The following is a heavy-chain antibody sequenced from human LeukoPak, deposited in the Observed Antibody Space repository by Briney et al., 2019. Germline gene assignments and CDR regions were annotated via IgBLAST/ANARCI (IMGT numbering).Heavy chain of an antibody. D-gene: IGHD6-13*01. J-gene: IGHJ4*02. CDR3: ARHRQGGIYSSSWYGFDY. Sequence: SETLSLTCAVYGGSFSGYYWSWIRQPPGKGLEWIGEINHSGSTNYNPSLKSRVTISVDTSKNQFSLKLSSVTAADTAVYYCARHRQGGIYSSSWYGFDYWGQGTLVTVSS. V-gene: IGHV4-34*01. CDR1: GGSFSGYY. CDR2: INHSGST.